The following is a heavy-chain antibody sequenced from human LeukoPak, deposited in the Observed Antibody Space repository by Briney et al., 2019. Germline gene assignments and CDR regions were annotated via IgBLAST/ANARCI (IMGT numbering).Heavy chain of an antibody. Sequence: KSSETLSLTCTVSGGSISRYYWSWIRQPPGKGLEWIGYIYYSGSTNCNPSLKSRVTISIATSKNQFSLKLSSVTAADTGVYYCARQNYGDYGGGIDYWGQGTLVTLSS. CDR2: IYYSGST. D-gene: IGHD4-17*01. J-gene: IGHJ4*02. CDR1: GGSISRYY. V-gene: IGHV4-59*01. CDR3: ARQNYGDYGGGIDY.